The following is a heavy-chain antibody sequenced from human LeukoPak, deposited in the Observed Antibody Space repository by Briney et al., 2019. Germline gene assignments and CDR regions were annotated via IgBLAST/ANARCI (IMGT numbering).Heavy chain of an antibody. J-gene: IGHJ4*02. CDR3: ARGDFFGY. Sequence: SETLSLTCTVSGGSVSNYYWSWIRQPPGKGLEWIGEINHSGSTNYNPSLKSRVTISVDTSKNQFSLKLSSVTAADTAVYYCARGDFFGYWGQGTLVTVSS. CDR1: GGSVSNYY. V-gene: IGHV4-34*01. CDR2: INHSGST. D-gene: IGHD3-3*01.